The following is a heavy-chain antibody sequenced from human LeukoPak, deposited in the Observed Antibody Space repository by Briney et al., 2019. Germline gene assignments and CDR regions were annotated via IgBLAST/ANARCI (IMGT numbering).Heavy chain of an antibody. D-gene: IGHD5-18*01. CDR1: GYTFTGYY. Sequence: ASVKVSCKASGYTFTGYYMHWVRQAPGQGLEWMGWINPNSGGTNYAQKFQGRVTMTRETSIRTAYMEWGRLICGETAVYYFARARSSYGYGDAFDIWGQGTMVTVSS. CDR3: ARARSSYGYGDAFDI. CDR2: INPNSGGT. J-gene: IGHJ3*02. V-gene: IGHV1-2*02.